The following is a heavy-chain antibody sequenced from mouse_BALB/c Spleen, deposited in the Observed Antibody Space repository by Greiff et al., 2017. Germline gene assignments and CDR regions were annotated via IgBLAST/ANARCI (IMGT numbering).Heavy chain of an antibody. CDR2: ISYSGST. Sequence: DVQLQESGPGLVKPSQSLSLTCTVTGYSITSDYAWNWIRQFPGNKLEWMGYISYSGSTSYNPSLKSRISITRDTSKNQFFLQLNSVTTEDTATYYCARDDYVLYAMDYWGQGTSVTVSS. V-gene: IGHV3-2*02. CDR1: GYSITSDYA. D-gene: IGHD2-4*01. CDR3: ARDDYVLYAMDY. J-gene: IGHJ4*01.